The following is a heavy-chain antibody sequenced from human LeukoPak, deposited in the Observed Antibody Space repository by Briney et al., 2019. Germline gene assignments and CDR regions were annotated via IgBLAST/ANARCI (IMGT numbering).Heavy chain of an antibody. V-gene: IGHV4-4*07. J-gene: IGHJ6*03. CDR2: IYTSGST. CDR1: GVSISSYS. D-gene: IGHD1-1*01. Sequence: PSETLSLTCTVSGVSISSYSWSWIRQPAGKGLDWIGRIYTSGSTNYNPSLKSRVTMSVDTSKNQFSLKLSSVTAADTAVYYCARVSWSPGTSYYYMDVWGKGTTVTVSS. CDR3: ARVSWSPGTSYYYMDV.